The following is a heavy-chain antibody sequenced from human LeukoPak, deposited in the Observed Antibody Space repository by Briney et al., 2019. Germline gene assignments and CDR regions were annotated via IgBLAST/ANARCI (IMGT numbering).Heavy chain of an antibody. CDR1: GVSITSYY. CDR2: NHITGST. D-gene: IGHD3-22*01. Sequence: SETLSLTCTVSGVSITSYYWSWIRHPAAKGLEWIERNHITGSTNYNPSLKSQVTMSVDTSKNQFSLKLSSVTAADMAVYYCARGRYYFDSSDPAYFDYWGQGTLVTVSS. CDR3: ARGRYYFDSSDPAYFDY. J-gene: IGHJ4*02. V-gene: IGHV4-4*07.